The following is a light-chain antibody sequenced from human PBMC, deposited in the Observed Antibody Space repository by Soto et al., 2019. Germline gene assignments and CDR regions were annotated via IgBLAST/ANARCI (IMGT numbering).Light chain of an antibody. CDR3: CSYAGSYTFV. CDR1: SNDVGSYNY. CDR2: DVI. V-gene: IGLV2-11*01. Sequence: QSALTQPRSVSGSPGQSVTISCTGTSNDVGSYNYVSWYQQHPGKAPKLMIYDVIKRPPGVPDRFSGSKSGNTASLTISGLQAEDEADYYCCSYAGSYTFVFGTGTKVTVL. J-gene: IGLJ1*01.